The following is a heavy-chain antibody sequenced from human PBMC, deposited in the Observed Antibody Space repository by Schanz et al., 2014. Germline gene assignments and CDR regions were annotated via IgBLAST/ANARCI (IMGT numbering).Heavy chain of an antibody. CDR1: GGSISSDSHY. V-gene: IGHV4-39*01. J-gene: IGHJ4*02. Sequence: QLQLQESGPGLVKPSETLSLICTVSGGSISSDSHYWGWIRQPPGKGLEWIGSAYYSGTTYFNPTLKSRAPIPVDPPKTRSPRRLPPVTAADTAVYYCARLGTVLSGYSGYWGQGTLVTVSS. CDR3: ARLGTVLSGYSGY. D-gene: IGHD2-21*01. CDR2: AYYSGTT.